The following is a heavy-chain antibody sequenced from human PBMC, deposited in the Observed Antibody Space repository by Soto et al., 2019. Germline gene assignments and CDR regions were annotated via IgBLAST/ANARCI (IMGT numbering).Heavy chain of an antibody. V-gene: IGHV1-18*01. Sequence: QVQLVQSGAEVKKPGASVKVSCKASGYTFTSYGISWVRQAPGQGLEWMGWISAYNGNTNYAQKHQGRVTMTTDTPTITAYRERRSLRSDDTAVCYCARRDSGSYYDDYWGQGTLVTVSS. J-gene: IGHJ4*02. CDR3: ARRDSGSYYDDY. CDR1: GYTFTSYG. D-gene: IGHD1-26*01. CDR2: ISAYNGNT.